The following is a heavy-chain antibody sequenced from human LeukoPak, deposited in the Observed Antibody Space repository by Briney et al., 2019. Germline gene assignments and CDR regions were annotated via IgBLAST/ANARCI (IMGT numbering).Heavy chain of an antibody. CDR2: INHSGST. CDR3: ARLHGKYQLAYYYGMGV. CDR1: GGSFSGYY. V-gene: IGHV4-34*01. Sequence: PSETLSLTCAVYGGSFSGYYWSWIRQPPGKGLEWIGEINHSGSTNYNPSLKSRVTISVDTSKNQFSLKLSSVTAADTAVYYCARLHGKYQLAYYYGMGVWGQGTTVTVSS. D-gene: IGHD2-2*01. J-gene: IGHJ6*02.